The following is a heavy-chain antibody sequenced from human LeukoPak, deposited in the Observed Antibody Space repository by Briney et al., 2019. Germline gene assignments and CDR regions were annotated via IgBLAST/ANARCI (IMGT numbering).Heavy chain of an antibody. J-gene: IGHJ4*02. CDR3: ASALSGGATVSFGFDY. D-gene: IGHD1-26*01. V-gene: IGHV4-4*07. CDR2: IYTIGST. Sequence: SETLSLTCTVSGRSISSYYGSWLRQPAGKGLEWIARIYTIGSTNFNPSLKSRVTMSVDTSKNQFSLELYSVTAADTAVYYCASALSGGATVSFGFDYWGQGTLVTVSS. CDR1: GRSISSYY.